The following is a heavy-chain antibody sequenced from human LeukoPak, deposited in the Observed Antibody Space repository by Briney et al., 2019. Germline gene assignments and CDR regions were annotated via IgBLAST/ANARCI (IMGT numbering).Heavy chain of an antibody. CDR3: TTDGYLLYSSSSSPS. Sequence: GGSLRLSCAASGFTFSSYAMHWVRQAPGKGLEWVAVISYDGSNKYYADSVKGRFTISRDNSKNTLYLQMNSLKTEDTAVYYCTTDGYLLYSSSSSPSWGQGTLVTVSS. J-gene: IGHJ5*02. CDR2: ISYDGSNK. CDR1: GFTFSSYA. V-gene: IGHV3-30-3*01. D-gene: IGHD6-6*01.